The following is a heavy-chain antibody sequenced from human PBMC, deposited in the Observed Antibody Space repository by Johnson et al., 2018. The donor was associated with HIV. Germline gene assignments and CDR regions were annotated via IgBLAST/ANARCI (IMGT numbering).Heavy chain of an antibody. J-gene: IGHJ3*02. V-gene: IGHV3-66*01. CDR3: AKDRSTGWYPAFDI. Sequence: VQLVESGGGLVQPGGSLRLSCAASGFTVISNYMSWVRQAPGKGLEWVSVIYSGGSTYYTDSVKGRFTISRDNSKNTLYLQMNSLRAEDTALYYCAKDRSTGWYPAFDIWGQGTMVTVSS. CDR2: IYSGGST. CDR1: GFTVISNY. D-gene: IGHD6-19*01.